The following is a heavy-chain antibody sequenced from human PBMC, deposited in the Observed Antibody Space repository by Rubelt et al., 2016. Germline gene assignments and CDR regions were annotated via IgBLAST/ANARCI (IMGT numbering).Heavy chain of an antibody. V-gene: IGHV3-53*01. Sequence: GMGLEWVSVIYSGGSTYYADSVKGRFTISRDNAKNTLYLQMNSLRAEDTAVYYCASRLGYWGQGTLVTVSS. J-gene: IGHJ4*02. D-gene: IGHD3-16*01. CDR3: ASRLGY. CDR2: IYSGGST.